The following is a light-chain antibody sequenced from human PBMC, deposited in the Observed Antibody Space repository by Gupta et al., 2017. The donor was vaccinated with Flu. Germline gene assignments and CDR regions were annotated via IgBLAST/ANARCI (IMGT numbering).Light chain of an antibody. CDR2: VEGSGSY. Sequence: QPVLTQSASASASLGSSVKLTCTLSSGHSTYIIAWHQQQPGKAPRYLMKVEGSGSYNKGSGVPDRFSGSNSGADRYLTISNLQSEDEADYYCETWDSNTRVFGGGTKLTVL. CDR3: ETWDSNTRV. CDR1: SGHSTYI. J-gene: IGLJ3*02. V-gene: IGLV4-60*03.